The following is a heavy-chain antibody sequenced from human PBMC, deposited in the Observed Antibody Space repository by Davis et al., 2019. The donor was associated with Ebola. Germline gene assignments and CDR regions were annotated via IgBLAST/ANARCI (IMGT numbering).Heavy chain of an antibody. J-gene: IGHJ4*02. CDR2: IGIEAENKTT. Sequence: PGGSLRLSCAASGFTFINTRMNWVRQAPGKGLEWVGRIGIEAENKTTDNAASLKGRFILSRDDSKSTLYLHMSSLKAADTAVYYCTTDLVWSGHHDYWGQGTLVTVSA. V-gene: IGHV3-15*04. D-gene: IGHD3-3*01. CDR3: TTDLVWSGHHDY. CDR1: GFTFINTR.